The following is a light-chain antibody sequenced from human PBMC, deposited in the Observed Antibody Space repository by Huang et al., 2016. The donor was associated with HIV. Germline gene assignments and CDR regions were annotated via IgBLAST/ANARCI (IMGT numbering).Light chain of an antibody. CDR2: DAS. V-gene: IGKV3-20*01. Sequence: EIVFTQSPGTLSLSPGERATLSCRASPSLSSSYLAWYQQRPGQAPRLLIYDASTRATGIPERFSGSGSGTDFTLTISRLEPEDFVVYYCQQYGSSPPYTFGQGTKLEIK. J-gene: IGKJ2*01. CDR3: QQYGSSPPYT. CDR1: PSLSSSY.